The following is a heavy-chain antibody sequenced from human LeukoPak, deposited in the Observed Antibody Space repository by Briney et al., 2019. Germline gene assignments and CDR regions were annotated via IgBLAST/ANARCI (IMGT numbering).Heavy chain of an antibody. J-gene: IGHJ6*02. CDR2: IIPILGIA. CDR1: GGTFSSYA. D-gene: IGHD2-2*01. Sequence: SVKVSCKASGGTFSSYAISWVRQAPGQGLEWMGRIIPILGIANYAQKFQGRVTITADKSTSTAYMELSSLRSEDTAVYYCARGLVVVVPAAIVKGYYYYGMDVWGQGTTVTVSS. CDR3: ARGLVVVVPAAIVKGYYYYGMDV. V-gene: IGHV1-69*04.